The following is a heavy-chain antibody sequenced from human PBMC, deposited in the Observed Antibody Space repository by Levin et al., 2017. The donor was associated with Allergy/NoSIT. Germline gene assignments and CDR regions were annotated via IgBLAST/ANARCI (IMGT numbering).Heavy chain of an antibody. Sequence: ASVKVSCKVSGYTLTELSMHWVRQAPGKGLEWMGGFDPEDGETIYAQKFQGRVTMTEDTSTDTAYMELSSLRSEDTAVYYCATAVGGPGLHLGELSLPFDYWGQGTLVTVSS. CDR1: GYTLTELS. CDR2: FDPEDGET. D-gene: IGHD3-16*02. CDR3: ATAVGGPGLHLGELSLPFDY. V-gene: IGHV1-24*01. J-gene: IGHJ4*02.